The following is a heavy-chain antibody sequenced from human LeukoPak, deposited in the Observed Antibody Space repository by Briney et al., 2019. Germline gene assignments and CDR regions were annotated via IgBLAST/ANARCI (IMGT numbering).Heavy chain of an antibody. V-gene: IGHV3-23*01. CDR3: ATHVTGGAIFF. D-gene: IGHD4/OR15-4a*01. CDR1: GFTFSTYA. CDR2: ITSSVGST. J-gene: IGHJ4*02. Sequence: GGSLRLSCAASGFTFSTYAISWVRQAPGKGLEWVSLITSSVGSTNYEDSVKGRFPIYRDNYKNTLSLQMNSLKPDDSAVFYCATHVTGGAIFFWGQGALVTVSS.